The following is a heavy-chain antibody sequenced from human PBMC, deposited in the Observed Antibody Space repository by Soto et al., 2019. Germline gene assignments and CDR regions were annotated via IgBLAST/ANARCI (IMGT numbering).Heavy chain of an antibody. CDR2: INAGNGNT. D-gene: IGHD2-15*01. CDR3: ARERRYCSGGSCYVGPMEYYYYYMDV. Sequence: SVKVSCKSCGYTFTSYAMHWLRQAPGKRLEWMGWINAGNGNTKYSQKFQGRVTITRDTFASTAYMELSSLRSEDTAVYYCARERRYCSGGSCYVGPMEYYYYYMDVWGKGTTVTVSS. V-gene: IGHV1-3*01. J-gene: IGHJ6*03. CDR1: GYTFTSYA.